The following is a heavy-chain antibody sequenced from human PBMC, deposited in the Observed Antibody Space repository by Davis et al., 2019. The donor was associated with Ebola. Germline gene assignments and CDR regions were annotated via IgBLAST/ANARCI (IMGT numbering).Heavy chain of an antibody. CDR1: GYSFSSGNN. Sequence: MPSETLSLTCTASGYSFSSGNNWGWIRPPPGKGLGGFGSIYHSGSTYYNPSLKSRVTISVDTSKNQFSLKLSSVTAADTAVYYCARHGSGGSCFPNWGQGTLVTVSS. CDR2: IYHSGST. J-gene: IGHJ4*02. D-gene: IGHD2-15*01. V-gene: IGHV4-38-2*02. CDR3: ARHGSGGSCFPN.